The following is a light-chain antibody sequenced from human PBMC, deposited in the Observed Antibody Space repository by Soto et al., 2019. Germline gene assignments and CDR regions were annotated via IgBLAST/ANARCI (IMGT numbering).Light chain of an antibody. J-gene: IGLJ1*01. CDR3: EAGDARLSGPYV. V-gene: IGLV1-47*01. Sequence: QSVLTQPPSASGTPGQRVTISCSGSSSDIGSNYVYWFQQLPGTAPKLLIYRNNQRPSGVPDRFSGSKSGTSASLAISGLRSEYEADYYCEAGDARLSGPYVSGRGPRSPP. CDR2: RNN. CDR1: SSDIGSNY.